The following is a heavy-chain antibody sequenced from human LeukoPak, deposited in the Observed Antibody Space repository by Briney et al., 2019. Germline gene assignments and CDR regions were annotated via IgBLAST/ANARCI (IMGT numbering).Heavy chain of an antibody. J-gene: IGHJ2*01. V-gene: IGHV3-53*01. CDR1: GFTVSSNY. Sequence: GGSLRLSCAASGFTVSSNYMSWVRQAPGKGLEWVSVIYIGGTTYYADSVKGRFTISRDNSKNTLHLQMNSLTAEDTAVYYCARAHQLHWYFDLWGRGALVSVSS. CDR3: ARAHQLHWYFDL. CDR2: IYIGGTT. D-gene: IGHD4-23*01.